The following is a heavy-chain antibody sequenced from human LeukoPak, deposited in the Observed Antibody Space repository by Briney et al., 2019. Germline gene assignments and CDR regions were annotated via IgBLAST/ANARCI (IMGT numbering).Heavy chain of an antibody. CDR1: GFTVSSNY. V-gene: IGHV3-53*01. Sequence: GGSLRLSCAASGFTVSSNYMSWVRQAPGKGLEWVSVIYSGGSTYYADSVKGRFTISRDNSKNTLYLQMNSLRAEDTAVYYCARDRPGTPVLRYFDWSEGGGYYYYGIDVWGQGTTVTVSS. CDR3: ARDRPGTPVLRYFDWSEGGGYYYYGIDV. D-gene: IGHD3-9*01. CDR2: IYSGGST. J-gene: IGHJ6*02.